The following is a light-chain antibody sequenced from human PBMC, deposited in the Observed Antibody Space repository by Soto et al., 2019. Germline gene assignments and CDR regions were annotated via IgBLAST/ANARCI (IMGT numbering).Light chain of an antibody. J-gene: IGKJ1*01. V-gene: IGKV3-15*01. CDR3: QQYNSWPRT. CDR1: QSVNSN. Sequence: EIVMTQSPATLSVSPGERATLSYRASQSVNSNLAWYQQKPGQAPRLLIHGASSRATGIPARFSGSGSGTEFTLTITSLQSEDFAVYYCQQYNSWPRTFGQGTKVEIK. CDR2: GAS.